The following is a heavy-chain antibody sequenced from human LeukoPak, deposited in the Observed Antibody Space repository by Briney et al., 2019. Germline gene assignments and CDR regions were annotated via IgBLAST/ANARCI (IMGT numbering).Heavy chain of an antibody. V-gene: IGHV3-30*18. CDR2: ISHDGSNK. J-gene: IGHJ4*02. Sequence: GGSLRLSCAASGFTFSSYGMHWVRQAPGKGLEWVAVISHDGSNKYYADSVKGRFTIFRDNSKNTLYLQMNSLRAEDTAVYYCAKDANPSYYYDSSGYLFDYWGQGTLVTVSS. CDR3: AKDANPSYYYDSSGYLFDY. D-gene: IGHD3-22*01. CDR1: GFTFSSYG.